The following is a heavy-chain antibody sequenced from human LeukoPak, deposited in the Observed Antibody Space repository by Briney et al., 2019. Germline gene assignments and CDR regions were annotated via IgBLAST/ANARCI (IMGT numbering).Heavy chain of an antibody. Sequence: SETLSLTCTVSGGSISSSSYYWGWIRQPPGKGLEWIGSIYYSGSTYYNPSLKSRVTISVDTSKNQFSLKLSSVTAADTAVYYCAREERVTTPCFDLWGRGTLVTVSS. J-gene: IGHJ2*01. D-gene: IGHD1-14*01. V-gene: IGHV4-39*07. CDR2: IYYSGST. CDR3: AREERVTTPCFDL. CDR1: GGSISSSSYY.